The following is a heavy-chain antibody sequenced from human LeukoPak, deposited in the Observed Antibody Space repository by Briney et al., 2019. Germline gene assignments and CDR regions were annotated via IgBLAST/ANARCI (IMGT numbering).Heavy chain of an antibody. CDR2: VSGDSTNT. CDR1: GFTFSTYA. V-gene: IGHV3-23*01. J-gene: IGHJ4*02. CDR3: AKVWIGSTGYYFDY. D-gene: IGHD3-22*01. Sequence: GGSLRLSCAASGFTFSTYAMSWVRQAPGKGLEWVSAVSGDSTNTYYADSVKGRFTISRDNSKNALYLQMNRLRAEDAALYYWAKVWIGSTGYYFDYWGQGTLVTVSS.